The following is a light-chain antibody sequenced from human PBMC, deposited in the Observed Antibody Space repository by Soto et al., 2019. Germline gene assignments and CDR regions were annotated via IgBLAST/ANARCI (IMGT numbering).Light chain of an antibody. J-gene: IGKJ1*01. V-gene: IGKV3-15*01. CDR2: GAS. CDR3: QQYNSWPPIT. Sequence: EIVMTQSPETLYVSPWEGATLSCMASQVVRAQLAWYQQNAVQAPRLLIYGASTRATGIPDRFSGSGSGTEFTLTISSLQSEDFAVYYCQQYNSWPPITFGQGTKVDIK. CDR1: QVVRAQ.